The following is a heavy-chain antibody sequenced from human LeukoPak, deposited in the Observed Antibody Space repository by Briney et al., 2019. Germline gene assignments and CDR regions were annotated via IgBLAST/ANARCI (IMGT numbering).Heavy chain of an antibody. J-gene: IGHJ6*03. CDR2: ISHDSAIK. Sequence: GGSLRLSCTASGFIFTRDSMNWVRQAPGKGLEWISYISHDSAIKYYADSVRGRFTISRGNAKSSLYLQMHSLRAEDTAVYYCARETPERITIFGVVTIYYYMDVWGKGTTVTVSS. D-gene: IGHD3-3*01. V-gene: IGHV3-48*01. CDR3: ARETPERITIFGVVTIYYYMDV. CDR1: GFIFTRDS.